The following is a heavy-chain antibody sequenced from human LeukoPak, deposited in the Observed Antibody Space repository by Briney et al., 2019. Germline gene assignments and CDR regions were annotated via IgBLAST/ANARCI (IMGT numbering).Heavy chain of an antibody. CDR3: KQKTAYDILTGYYRPPLDY. Sequence: GRSLRLSCSASRFTFSSYGMHWVRQAPGKGLESVAVIWYDGSNQYYADSVKGRFTISRDNSKNTLYLQMNSLRAEDTAVFFFKQKTAYDILTGYYRPPLDYWGQGTLVTVSS. J-gene: IGHJ4*02. CDR1: RFTFSSYG. V-gene: IGHV3-33*01. CDR2: IWYDGSNQ. D-gene: IGHD3-9*01.